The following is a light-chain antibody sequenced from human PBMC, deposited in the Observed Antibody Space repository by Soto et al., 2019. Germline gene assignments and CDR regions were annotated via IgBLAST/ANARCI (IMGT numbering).Light chain of an antibody. V-gene: IGKV3-11*01. CDR1: QSVSIH. Sequence: ETVMTQSPGTLSVSLGERATLSCRASQSVSIHLAWYQQKPGQAPRLLIYDTSTRATGIPARFSGSGSGTDFTLTISSLEPEDFAVYYCHQRQSWPRTFGQGTKVDIK. CDR3: HQRQSWPRT. CDR2: DTS. J-gene: IGKJ1*01.